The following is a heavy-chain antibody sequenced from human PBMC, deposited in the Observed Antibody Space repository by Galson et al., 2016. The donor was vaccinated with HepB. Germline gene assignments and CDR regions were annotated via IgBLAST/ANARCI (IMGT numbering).Heavy chain of an antibody. CDR2: IYFSGST. V-gene: IGHV4-59*01. Sequence: SETLSLTCTVSGGSISGYYWNWIRQPPGKGLEWIGYIYFSGSTNHNASLQSRVTISVDTSKNQFSLKMNSVTAADTAVYYCARGGNGYSSNWYWTFDDWGQGTLVTVSS. CDR3: ARGGNGYSSNWYWTFDD. J-gene: IGHJ4*01. CDR1: GGSISGYY. D-gene: IGHD6-13*01.